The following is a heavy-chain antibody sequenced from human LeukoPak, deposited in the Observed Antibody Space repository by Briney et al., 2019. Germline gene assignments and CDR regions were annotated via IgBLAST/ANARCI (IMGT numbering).Heavy chain of an antibody. CDR2: IYYSGST. CDR1: GGSISSYY. CDR3: ARNYYESSGYQDDAFDI. D-gene: IGHD3-22*01. V-gene: IGHV4-59*01. J-gene: IGHJ3*02. Sequence: PSETLSLTCTVSGGSISSYYWSWIRQPPGKGLEWIGYIYYSGSTNYNPSLKSRVTISVDTSKNQFSLKLSSVTAADTAVYYCARNYYESSGYQDDAFDIWGQGTMVTVSS.